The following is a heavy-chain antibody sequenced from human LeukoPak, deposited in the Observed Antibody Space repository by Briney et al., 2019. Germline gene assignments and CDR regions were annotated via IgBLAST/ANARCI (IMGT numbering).Heavy chain of an antibody. J-gene: IGHJ3*02. CDR1: GFTFSSYS. CDR3: ARGRDDAFDI. CDR2: ISSSSSYI. Sequence: GGSLRLSCAASGFTFSSYSMNWVRQAPGKGLEWVSSISSSSSYIYYADSGKGRFTISRDNAKNSLYLQMNSLRAEDTAVSYCARGRDDAFDIWGQGTMVTVSS. V-gene: IGHV3-21*01.